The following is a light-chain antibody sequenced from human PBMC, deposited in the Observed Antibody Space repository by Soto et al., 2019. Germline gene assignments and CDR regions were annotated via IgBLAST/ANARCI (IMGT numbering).Light chain of an antibody. V-gene: IGKV1-39*01. CDR3: QQSSSTPHS. J-gene: IGKJ2*03. Sequence: DIQMTQSPSSLSASVGDRVTITCRASQNIRNYLNGYQQTPGKAPKLLIFAAYSLQSGVPSRFSRSGSGTDFTLTISSLQPEDFATYYCQQSSSTPHSFGQGTKLEIK. CDR2: AAY. CDR1: QNIRNY.